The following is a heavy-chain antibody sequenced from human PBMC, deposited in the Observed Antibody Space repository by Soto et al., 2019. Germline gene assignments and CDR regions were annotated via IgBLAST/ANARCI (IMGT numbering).Heavy chain of an antibody. V-gene: IGHV4-39*07. CDR2: IYYSGTT. D-gene: IGHD6-6*01. CDR3: ARDSFPPYSSSSKGFDY. Sequence: SETLSLTCTVSGGSISSSSYYWGWIRQPPGKGLEWIGSIYYSGTTNYNPSLKSRITTSVDPSKKQFSLKMRSVTAADTAVYYCARDSFPPYSSSSKGFDYWGQGSLVTVSS. CDR1: GGSISSSSYY. J-gene: IGHJ4*02.